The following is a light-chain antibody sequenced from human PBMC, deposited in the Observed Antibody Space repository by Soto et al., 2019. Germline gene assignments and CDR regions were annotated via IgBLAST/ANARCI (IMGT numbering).Light chain of an antibody. CDR1: QSVSNNY. CDR2: GAS. CDR3: QQYGSSGT. J-gene: IGKJ1*01. Sequence: EIVLTQSPCTLSLSPGERATLSCRASQSVSNNYLAWYQQKPGQAPRLLIYGASNRATGIPDRFSGSASGTEFTLTISSLQSEDFAVYYCQQYGSSGTFGQGAKVDIK. V-gene: IGKV3-20*01.